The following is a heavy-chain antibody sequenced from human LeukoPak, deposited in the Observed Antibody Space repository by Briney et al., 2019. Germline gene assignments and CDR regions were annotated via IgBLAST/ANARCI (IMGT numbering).Heavy chain of an antibody. V-gene: IGHV1-69*01. CDR1: GGTFRNYG. Sequence: GSSVKVSCKAPGGTFRNYGFSRVRQAPEQGLEWVGGVVPVFGTVSYAQKFQDRVTITADDFTTTAYMELSSLRSEDTAVYYCARWAGTCTIASCYTPLDYWGQGTLVTVST. CDR2: VVPVFGTV. J-gene: IGHJ4*02. CDR3: ARWAGTCTIASCYTPLDY. D-gene: IGHD2-2*02.